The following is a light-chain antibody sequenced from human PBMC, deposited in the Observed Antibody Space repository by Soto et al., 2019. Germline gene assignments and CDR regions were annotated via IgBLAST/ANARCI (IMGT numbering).Light chain of an antibody. CDR1: QSISGW. Sequence: DIQMTQSPSTLSASVGDRVTITCRASQSISGWLAWYQQKPGKAPKLLIYKASTLKSGVPSRFSGSRSGTDFTLNIRSLQHQDFAVYYCQQRSNWPPTFGKGTKVDIK. V-gene: IGKV1-5*03. J-gene: IGKJ1*01. CDR3: QQRSNWPPT. CDR2: KAS.